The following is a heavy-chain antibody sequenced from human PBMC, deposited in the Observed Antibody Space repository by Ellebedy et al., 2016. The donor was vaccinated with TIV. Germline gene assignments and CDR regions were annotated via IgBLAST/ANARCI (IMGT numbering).Heavy chain of an antibody. V-gene: IGHV4-34*01. J-gene: IGHJ3*02. CDR2: INHSGST. CDR3: ARALGAFDI. Sequence: SETLSLTXTVPGGSINSHYWSWIRQPPGKGLEWIGEINHSGSTYYNPSLKSRVTISVDTSTNQFSLKLSSVTAADTAVYYCARALGAFDIWGQGTMVTVSS. D-gene: IGHD3-16*01. CDR1: GGSINSHY.